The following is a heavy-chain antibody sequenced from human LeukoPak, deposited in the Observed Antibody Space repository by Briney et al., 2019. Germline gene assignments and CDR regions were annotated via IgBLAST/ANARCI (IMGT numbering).Heavy chain of an antibody. CDR3: ARDYGG. V-gene: IGHV3-21*01. J-gene: IGHJ4*02. D-gene: IGHD4/OR15-4a*01. CDR2: ISSSSTYI. Sequence: GGSLRLSCAASGFIFNTYEMNWVRQAPGKGLEWVSSISSSSTYIYYADSVKGRFTISRDNAKNTLYLQMNSLRVDDTAVYYCARDYGGWGQGTLVTVSS. CDR1: GFIFNTYE.